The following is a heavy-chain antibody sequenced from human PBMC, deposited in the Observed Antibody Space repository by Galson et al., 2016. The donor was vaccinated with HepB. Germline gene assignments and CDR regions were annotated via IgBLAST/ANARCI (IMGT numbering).Heavy chain of an antibody. D-gene: IGHD6-6*01. J-gene: IGHJ6*02. V-gene: IGHV1-69*13. Sequence: SVKVSCKASGGTFSRYVISWVRQAPGQGLEWMGGIIPIFGATNYAQKFQGRVTITADESTSTAYMELSSLRSEDTAVYYCASRPLPTVDHYYYYAMDVWGQGTTVTVSS. CDR2: IIPIFGAT. CDR3: ASRPLPTVDHYYYYAMDV. CDR1: GGTFSRYV.